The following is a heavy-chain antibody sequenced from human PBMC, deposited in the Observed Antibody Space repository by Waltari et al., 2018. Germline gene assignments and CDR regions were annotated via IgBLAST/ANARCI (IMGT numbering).Heavy chain of an antibody. CDR3: ARDYYDSSGFDY. CDR2: IIPILGRA. CDR1: RCPFSSSA. D-gene: IGHD3-22*01. J-gene: IGHJ4*02. V-gene: IGHV1-69*15. Sequence: QVQMVPSWAEVKKPGSSVKVSCKPSRCPFSSSALSWVRPAPGQGLEWIGRIIPILGRANYAQKFQGRVTITADEATSTAYMELSSLRSEDTAVYYCARDYYDSSGFDYWCQGTLVTVSS.